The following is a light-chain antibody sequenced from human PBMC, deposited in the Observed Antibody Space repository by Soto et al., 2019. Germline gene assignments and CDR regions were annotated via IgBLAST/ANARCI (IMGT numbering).Light chain of an antibody. CDR2: GAS. J-gene: IGKJ1*01. V-gene: IGKV1-39*01. Sequence: DIQMTQSPSSLSASAGDRVTITCRASQYISSYLNWYQKKPGKAPQVLIYGASRLQSGVPSRFSGRGSGTDFTLTISSLQPEDSATYFCQHSYSSPWTFGQGNNVEVK. CDR1: QYISSY. CDR3: QHSYSSPWT.